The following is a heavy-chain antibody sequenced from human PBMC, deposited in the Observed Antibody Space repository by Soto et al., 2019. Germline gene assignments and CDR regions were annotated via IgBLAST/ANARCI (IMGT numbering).Heavy chain of an antibody. CDR2: IYPCDSDS. CDR1: GFTITSYW. V-gene: IGHV5-51*01. Sequence: EPLKISSKGSGFTITSYWLAWVRQMPGKGLEWRGMIYPCDSDSSYSPSFQGQVTISADKSINTAYLHWSSLKASDTAIYYCAKHEGYCSTTTCSNFDYWGQGTPVTV. D-gene: IGHD2-2*01. J-gene: IGHJ4*02. CDR3: AKHEGYCSTTTCSNFDY.